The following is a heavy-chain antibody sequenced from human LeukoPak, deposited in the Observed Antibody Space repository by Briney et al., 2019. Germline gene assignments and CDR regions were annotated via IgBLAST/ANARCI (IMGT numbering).Heavy chain of an antibody. J-gene: IGHJ6*03. Sequence: SETLSLTCTVSGGSISSSSYYWGWIRQPPGKGPEWIGNIYYSGNTYYNPSLKSRVSISVDMSENQFSLKLSSVTAADTAVYYCARHYSSGWYAAYYYYYMDVWGKGTTVTVSS. CDR2: IYYSGNT. CDR3: ARHYSSGWYAAYYYYYMDV. V-gene: IGHV4-39*01. D-gene: IGHD6-19*01. CDR1: GGSISSSSYY.